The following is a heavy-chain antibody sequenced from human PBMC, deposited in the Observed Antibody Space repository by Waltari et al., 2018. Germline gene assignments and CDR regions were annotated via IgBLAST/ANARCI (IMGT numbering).Heavy chain of an antibody. CDR3: AMSLTVLVREDH. J-gene: IGHJ4*02. CDR2: HSASGSRT. D-gene: IGHD1-26*01. V-gene: IGHV3-23*04. Sequence: EVRLVESGGGLVKPGDSLRLSCAASGFPSSSYAIHWLRQAPGKGLEWVAGHSASGSRTFYAASVKGRFTISRDNSNNTLYAQMTSLTPEDTATYYSAMSLTVLVREDHWGQGTLVAVSS. CDR1: GFPSSSYA.